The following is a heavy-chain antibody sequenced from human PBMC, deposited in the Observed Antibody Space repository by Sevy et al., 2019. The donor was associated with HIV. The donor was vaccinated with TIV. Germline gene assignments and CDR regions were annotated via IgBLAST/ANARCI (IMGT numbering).Heavy chain of an antibody. Sequence: GGSLRLSCAASGFPFSSYSFYWVRQAPGKGLEYVSAIGSDGETTLYASSVKGRFTISRDNSKKTVFLQMGRLRSEDMGVYYWARDIGTYHAFDLWGRGTMVTVSS. CDR3: ARDIGTYHAFDL. J-gene: IGHJ3*01. D-gene: IGHD1-26*01. CDR2: IGSDGETT. CDR1: GFPFSSYS. V-gene: IGHV3-64*01.